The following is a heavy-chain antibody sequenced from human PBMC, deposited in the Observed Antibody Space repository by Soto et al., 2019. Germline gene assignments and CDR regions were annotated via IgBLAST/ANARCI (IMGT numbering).Heavy chain of an antibody. Sequence: EVQLVESGGGLVQPGRSLRLSCAASGFTFDDYAMHWVRQAPGKGLEWVSGISWNSGSIGYADSVKGRFTISRDNAKNYLYLQMNSLRAEDTALYYCAKGLTTVTTAYFDLWGRGTLVTVSS. D-gene: IGHD4-17*01. V-gene: IGHV3-9*01. J-gene: IGHJ2*01. CDR2: ISWNSGSI. CDR1: GFTFDDYA. CDR3: AKGLTTVTTAYFDL.